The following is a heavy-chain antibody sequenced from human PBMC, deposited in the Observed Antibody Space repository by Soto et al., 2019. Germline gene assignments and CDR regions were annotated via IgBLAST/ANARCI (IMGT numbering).Heavy chain of an antibody. CDR2: IYPGDSDT. CDR1: GYSFTSYW. V-gene: IGHV5-51*01. D-gene: IGHD2-15*01. CDR3: ARCAPATYYYYGMDV. Sequence: GESLKISCKGSGYSFTSYWIGWVRQMPGKGLEWMGIIYPGDSDTRYSPSFQGQVTISADKSISTAYLQWSSLKASDTAMYYCARCAPATYYYYGMDVWGQGTTVTVSS. J-gene: IGHJ6*02.